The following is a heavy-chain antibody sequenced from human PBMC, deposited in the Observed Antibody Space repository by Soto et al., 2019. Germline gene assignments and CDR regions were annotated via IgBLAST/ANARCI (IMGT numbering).Heavy chain of an antibody. V-gene: IGHV1-69*01. CDR1: GGTFSSYA. Sequence: QVQLVQSGAEVKKPGSSVKVSCKASGGTFSSYAISWVRQAPGQGLEWMGGIIPIFGTANYAQKFQGRVTINAVESTTTGYTELSSLRYEDTAVYYCARVNPDSSSWYSKAFEYSGQRTLVTVSS. CDR3: ARVNPDSSSWYSKAFEY. J-gene: IGHJ4*02. CDR2: IIPIFGTA. D-gene: IGHD6-13*01.